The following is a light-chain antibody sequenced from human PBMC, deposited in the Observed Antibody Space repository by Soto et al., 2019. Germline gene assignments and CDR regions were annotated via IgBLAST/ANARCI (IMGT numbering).Light chain of an antibody. Sequence: IRMTQSPSSLSASTGDRVTITCRASQGISSYLAWYQQKPGKAPKLLIYAASTLQSGVPSRFSGSGSGTEFTLTISSLQPEDFATYYCQQLNSYPRLTFGGGTKVDIK. CDR2: AAS. CDR1: QGISSY. J-gene: IGKJ4*01. CDR3: QQLNSYPRLT. V-gene: IGKV1-9*01.